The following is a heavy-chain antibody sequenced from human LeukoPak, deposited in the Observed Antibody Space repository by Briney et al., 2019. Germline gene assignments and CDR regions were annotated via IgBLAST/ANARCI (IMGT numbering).Heavy chain of an antibody. D-gene: IGHD2-21*01. CDR1: GITFGTYA. V-gene: IGHV3-23*01. J-gene: IGHJ4*02. CDR2: IHNSGDKT. Sequence: GGSLRLSCAASGITFGTYAVTWVRQAPGKGLEWVSSIHNSGDKTFYSDSVRGRFTISRDNSKSTLYLQMNSLSADDTALYYCAKESGGDWGYFEYWGQGILVTVSS. CDR3: AKESGGDWGYFEY.